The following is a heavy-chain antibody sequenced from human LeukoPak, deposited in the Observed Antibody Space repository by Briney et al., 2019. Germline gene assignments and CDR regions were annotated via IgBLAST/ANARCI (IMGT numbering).Heavy chain of an antibody. Sequence: SVKVSCKASGGTFSSYAISWVRQAPGQGLEWMGRIIPIFGIANYAQKFQGRVTITADKSTSTAYMELSSLRSEDTAVYSCARDGYNYQPYYYYGMDVWGQGTTVTVSS. CDR1: GGTFSSYA. V-gene: IGHV1-69*04. CDR2: IIPIFGIA. CDR3: ARDGYNYQPYYYYGMDV. D-gene: IGHD5-24*01. J-gene: IGHJ6*02.